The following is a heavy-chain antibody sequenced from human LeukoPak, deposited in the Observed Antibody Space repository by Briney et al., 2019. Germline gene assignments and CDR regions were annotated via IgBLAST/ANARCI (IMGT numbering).Heavy chain of an antibody. J-gene: IGHJ4*02. CDR2: INPISGTA. V-gene: IGHV1-2*02. CDR3: ARGYYYDSSGYYYVIDY. Sequence: ASVKVSCKASGYTFTGYYIHWVRQAPGQGLEWMGWINPISGTANYAQKFQGRDTITTDESISTAYMELSSLRSEDTAVYYCARGYYYDSSGYYYVIDYWGQGTLVTVSS. CDR1: GYTFTGYY. D-gene: IGHD3-22*01.